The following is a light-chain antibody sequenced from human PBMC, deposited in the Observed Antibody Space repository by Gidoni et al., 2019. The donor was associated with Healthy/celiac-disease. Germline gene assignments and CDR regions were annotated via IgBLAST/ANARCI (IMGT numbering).Light chain of an antibody. CDR1: QSVSSSY. Sequence: EMVLTQSPGTLSLSPGERATLSCRASQSVSSSYLAWYQQKPGQAPRLLIYGASSSATGSPDRFSGSGSGTDFTLTISRLEPEDFAVYYCQQYGSSPPVTFGQGTRLEIK. CDR3: QQYGSSPPVT. J-gene: IGKJ5*01. CDR2: GAS. V-gene: IGKV3-20*01.